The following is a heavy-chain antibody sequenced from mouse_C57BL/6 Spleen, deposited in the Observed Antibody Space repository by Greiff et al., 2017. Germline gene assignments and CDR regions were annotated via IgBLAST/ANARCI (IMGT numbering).Heavy chain of an antibody. V-gene: IGHV3-6*01. CDR3: ARDEITSY. CDR2: ISYDGSN. J-gene: IGHJ3*01. Sequence: ESGPGLVKPSQSLSLTCSVTGYSITSGYYWNWIRQFPGNKLEWMGYISYDGSNNYNPSLKNRISITRDTSKNQFFLKLNSVTTEDTATYYCARDEITSYWGQGTLVTVSA. D-gene: IGHD1-1*01. CDR1: GYSITSGYY.